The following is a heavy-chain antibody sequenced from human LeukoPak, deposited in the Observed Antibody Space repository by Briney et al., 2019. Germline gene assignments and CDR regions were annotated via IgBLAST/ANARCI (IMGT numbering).Heavy chain of an antibody. CDR2: ISAYNGNT. Sequence: ASVKVSCKASVYTFTSYGISWVRQAPGQGLEWMGWISAYNGNTNYAQKLQGRVTMTTDTSTSTAYMELRSLRSDDTAVYCCARDQGYCGGDCRDAFDIWGQGTMVTVSS. CDR1: VYTFTSYG. CDR3: ARDQGYCGGDCRDAFDI. J-gene: IGHJ3*02. D-gene: IGHD2-21*02. V-gene: IGHV1-18*01.